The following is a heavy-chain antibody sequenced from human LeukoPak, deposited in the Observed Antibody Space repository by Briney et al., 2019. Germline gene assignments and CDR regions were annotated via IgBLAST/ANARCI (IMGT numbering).Heavy chain of an antibody. CDR2: TYYKSRWFS. CDR3: ASDSSGFFDN. V-gene: IGHV6-1*01. CDR1: GESVSSNSAA. D-gene: IGHD3-22*01. J-gene: IGHJ4*02. Sequence: SQTLSLTCAISGESVSSNSAAWNWIRQSPSRGLEWLGRTYYKSRWFSDYAVSVKSRLTINADTSKNQFSLQLNSVTPEDTAVYYCASDSSGFFDNWGQGNLVTVSS.